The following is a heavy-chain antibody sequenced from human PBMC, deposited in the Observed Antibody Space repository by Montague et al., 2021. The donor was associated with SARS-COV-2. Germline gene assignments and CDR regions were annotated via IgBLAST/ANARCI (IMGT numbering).Heavy chain of an antibody. J-gene: IGHJ6*02. V-gene: IGHV3-48*04. CDR2: ISSSSNPI. D-gene: IGHD6-19*01. CDR1: GFTFSSYS. CDR3: ARDRGGSVSSGPYHYGMDV. Sequence: SLRLSCAASGFTFSSYSMNWVRQAPGKGLEWVSYISSSSNPIYYADSVQGRFTISRDNAKNSLYLQMNSLRAEDTAVYYCARDRGGSVSSGPYHYGMDVWGQGTTVTVSS.